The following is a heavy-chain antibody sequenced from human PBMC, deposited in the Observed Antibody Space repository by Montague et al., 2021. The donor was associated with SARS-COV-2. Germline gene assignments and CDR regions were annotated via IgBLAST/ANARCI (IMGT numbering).Heavy chain of an antibody. D-gene: IGHD3-9*01. CDR1: GVSVTDYY. Sequence: SETLSLTCTVSGVSVTDYYWSWIRQPPGKGLEWVGDVLYNKGTNLNPSLKSRVAISVDTSKKQFSLRLTSVTAADTAFYFCVRHPRHDDLNGPPDFWDQGTLVTVSS. CDR2: VLYNKGT. CDR3: VRHPRHDDLNGPPDF. J-gene: IGHJ4*02. V-gene: IGHV4-59*08.